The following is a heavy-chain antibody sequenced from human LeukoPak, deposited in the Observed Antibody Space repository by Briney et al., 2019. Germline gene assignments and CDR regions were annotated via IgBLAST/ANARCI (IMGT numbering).Heavy chain of an antibody. CDR1: GGSISSYH. D-gene: IGHD6-19*01. CDR2: IYYSGST. V-gene: IGHV4-59*08. CDR3: ARRAAVAGFVDY. J-gene: IGHJ4*02. Sequence: KPSETLSLTCTVSGGSISSYHWSWIRQPPGKGVGWIGYIYYSGSTNYNPSLKSRVTISVDTSKNQFSLKLSSVTAADTAVYYCARRAAVAGFVDYWGQGTLVTVSS.